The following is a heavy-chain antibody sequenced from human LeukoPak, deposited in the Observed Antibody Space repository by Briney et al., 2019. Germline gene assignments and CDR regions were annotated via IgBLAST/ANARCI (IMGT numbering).Heavy chain of an antibody. CDR2: INAGNGDT. V-gene: IGHV1-3*01. J-gene: IGHJ4*02. CDR3: ARDRGGTGDFDY. Sequence: GASVKVSCKASGYTFTSYAMHWVRRAPGQRLEWMGWINAGNGDTKYSQKFQGRVTIARDTSASTAYMELSSLRPEDTAVYYCARDRGGTGDFDYWGQGTLVTVSS. CDR1: GYTFTSYA. D-gene: IGHD1-1*01.